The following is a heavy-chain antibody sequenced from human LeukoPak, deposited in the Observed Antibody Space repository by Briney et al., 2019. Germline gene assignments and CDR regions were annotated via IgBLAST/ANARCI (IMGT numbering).Heavy chain of an antibody. CDR1: GYTFTSYD. CDR3: ARGVGATTAPNYYYYMDV. D-gene: IGHD1-26*01. V-gene: IGHV1-8*01. J-gene: IGHJ6*03. CDR2: MNSNSGNT. Sequence: ASVKVSCKASGYTFTSYDINWVRQATRQGLEWMGWMNSNSGNTGYEQKFQGRVTMTRNTSISTAYMELSSLRSEDTAVYYCARGVGATTAPNYYYYMDVWGKGTTVTVSS.